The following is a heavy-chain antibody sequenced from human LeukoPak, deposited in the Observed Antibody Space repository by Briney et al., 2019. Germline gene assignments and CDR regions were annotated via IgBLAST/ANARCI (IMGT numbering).Heavy chain of an antibody. CDR3: AKTYGSGSYLSYYMDV. J-gene: IGHJ6*03. V-gene: IGHV4-59*11. Sequence: SETLSLTCTVSGGSISSHYWSWIRQPPGKGLEWIGYIYYSGSTNYNPSLKSRVTISVDTSKNQFSLKLSSVTAADTAVYYCAKTYGSGSYLSYYMDVWGKGTTVTVSS. CDR2: IYYSGST. CDR1: GGSISSHY. D-gene: IGHD3-10*01.